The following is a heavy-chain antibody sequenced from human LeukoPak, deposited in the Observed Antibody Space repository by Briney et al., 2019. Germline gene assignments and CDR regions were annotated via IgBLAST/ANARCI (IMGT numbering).Heavy chain of an antibody. Sequence: DSVKGRFAISRDNAKNSLYLQMNSLRAEDTAVYYCTRDSQDYGDYHDAFEIWGQGTMVTVSS. D-gene: IGHD4-17*01. V-gene: IGHV3-48*01. CDR3: TRDSQDYGDYHDAFEI. J-gene: IGHJ3*02.